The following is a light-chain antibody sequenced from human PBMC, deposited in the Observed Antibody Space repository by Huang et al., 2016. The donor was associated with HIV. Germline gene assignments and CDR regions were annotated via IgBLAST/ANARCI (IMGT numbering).Light chain of an antibody. CDR1: QSVRGRY. J-gene: IGKJ1*01. Sequence: EIVLTQSPGTLSLSPGERATFSCRASQSVRGRYLAWYQQKPCHAPRLLLYGASSRATGSPDRFSGSGSGTDFTLTISRLEPEDFAVYYCQQYGSSLRTFGQGTKVEIK. CDR3: QQYGSSLRT. CDR2: GAS. V-gene: IGKV3-20*01.